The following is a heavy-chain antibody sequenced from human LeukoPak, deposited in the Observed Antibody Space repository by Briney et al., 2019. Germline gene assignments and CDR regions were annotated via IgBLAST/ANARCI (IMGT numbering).Heavy chain of an antibody. CDR1: EFTFSSYS. D-gene: IGHD5-24*01. J-gene: IGHJ4*02. Sequence: AGSLRLSCAASEFTFSSYSMNWVRQAPGKGLEWVSSISTSSSYIYYTDSVKGRFTISRDNAKNSLYLQMNSLRAEDTAVYYCARAGGSAGYNSAFDFWGQGTLVTVSS. V-gene: IGHV3-21*01. CDR2: ISTSSSYI. CDR3: ARAGGSAGYNSAFDF.